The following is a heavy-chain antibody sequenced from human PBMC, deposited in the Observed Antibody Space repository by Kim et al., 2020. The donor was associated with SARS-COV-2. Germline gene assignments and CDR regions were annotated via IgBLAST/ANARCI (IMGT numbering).Heavy chain of an antibody. J-gene: IGHJ5*02. V-gene: IGHV3-30*18. D-gene: IGHD3-10*01. CDR2: ISYDGSNK. CDR1: GFTFSSYG. Sequence: GGSLRLSCAASGFTFSSYGMHWVRQAPGKGLEWVAVISYDGSNKYYADSVKGRFTISRDNSKNTLYLQMNSLRAEDTAVYYCAKNYGSGSLPPLVFDPWG. CDR3: AKNYGSGSLPPLVFDP.